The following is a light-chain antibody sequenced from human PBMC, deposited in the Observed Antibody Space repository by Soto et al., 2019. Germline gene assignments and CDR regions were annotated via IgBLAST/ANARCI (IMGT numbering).Light chain of an antibody. J-gene: IGLJ1*01. CDR2: SNN. CDR1: SSDIGTNS. V-gene: IGLV1-44*01. CDR3: ASWDDSLNAYV. Sequence: QSALTQPPSASGTPGQRVTLSCSGSSSDIGTNSVNWFQQLPGTAPKVLIYSNNQRPSGVPDRFSASKSGTSASLAISGLESEDEADYYCASWDDSLNAYVFGTGTKLTVL.